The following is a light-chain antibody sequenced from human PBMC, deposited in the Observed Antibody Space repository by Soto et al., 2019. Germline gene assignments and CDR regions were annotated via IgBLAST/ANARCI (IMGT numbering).Light chain of an antibody. J-gene: IGKJ3*01. CDR3: QQTYSTSPVT. V-gene: IGKV1-39*01. CDR1: HSFSLF. Sequence: EIELTQSPSSLSASVGDRVTITCRTSHSFSLFLNWYQQKPGQAPKLLIYAASTLQSGVPSRFSGGGSGTEFTLTISSLQPEDFATYYCQQTYSTSPVTFGPGTTVDVK. CDR2: AAS.